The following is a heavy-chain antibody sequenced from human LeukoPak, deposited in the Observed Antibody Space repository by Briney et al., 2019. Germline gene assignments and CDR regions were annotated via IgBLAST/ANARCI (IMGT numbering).Heavy chain of an antibody. CDR3: AGTRATAAGTWTGAFDI. D-gene: IGHD6-13*01. J-gene: IGHJ3*02. CDR1: GYTLTELS. CDR2: FDPEDGET. Sequence: ASVKVSCKVSGYTLTELSMHWVQQAPGKGLEWMGGFDPEDGETIYAQKFQGRVTMTEDTSTDTAYMELSSLRSEDTAVYYCAGTRATAAGTWTGAFDIWGQGTMVTVSS. V-gene: IGHV1-24*01.